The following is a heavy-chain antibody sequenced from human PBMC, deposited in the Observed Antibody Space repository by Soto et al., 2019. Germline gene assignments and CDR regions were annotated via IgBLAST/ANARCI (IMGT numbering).Heavy chain of an antibody. CDR3: ARDPVDCSSPSCSSYYYYYYMDV. J-gene: IGHJ6*03. Sequence: PGGSLRLSCAASGFTFSSYWMSWVRQAPGKGLEWVANIKQDGSEKYYVDSVKGRFTISRDNAKNSLYLQMNSLRAEDTAVYYCARDPVDCSSPSCSSYYYYYYMDVWGKGTTVTVSS. V-gene: IGHV3-7*01. D-gene: IGHD2-2*01. CDR1: GFTFSSYW. CDR2: IKQDGSEK.